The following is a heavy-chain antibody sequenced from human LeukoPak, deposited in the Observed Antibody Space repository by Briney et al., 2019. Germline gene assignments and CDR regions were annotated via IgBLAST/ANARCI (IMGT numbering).Heavy chain of an antibody. D-gene: IGHD2-2*01. CDR3: ASDFSAAMSYFDY. CDR1: GFTFSRYA. CDR2: IWYDGSNK. Sequence: GGSLRLSCAASGFTFSRYAMHWVRQAPGKGLEWVAVIWYDGSNKYYADSVKGRFTISRDNSKNTLYLQMNSLRAEDTAVYYCASDFSAAMSYFDYWGRGTLVTVSS. V-gene: IGHV3-33*01. J-gene: IGHJ4*02.